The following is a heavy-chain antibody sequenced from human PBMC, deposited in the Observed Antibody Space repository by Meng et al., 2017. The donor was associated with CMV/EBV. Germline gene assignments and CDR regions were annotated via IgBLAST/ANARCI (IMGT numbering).Heavy chain of an antibody. CDR2: IIPIFGTA. CDR3: ARPVTIGYCSSTSCYYPYGMDV. Sequence: SVKVSCKASGGSFSSYAISWVRQAPGQGLEWMGGIIPIFGTANYAQKFQGRVTITTDESTSTAYMELRSLRSEDMAVYYCARPVTIGYCSSTSCYYPYGMDVWGQGTTVTVSS. J-gene: IGHJ6*02. V-gene: IGHV1-69*05. D-gene: IGHD2-2*01. CDR1: GGSFSSYA.